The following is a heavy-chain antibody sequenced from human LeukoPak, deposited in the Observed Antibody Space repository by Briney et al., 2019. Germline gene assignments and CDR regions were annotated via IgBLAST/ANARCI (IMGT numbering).Heavy chain of an antibody. CDR2: IYYSGST. CDR1: GVSVSTFTYY. Sequence: SETLSLTCTVSGVSVSTFTYYWTWIRQPPGKGLEWIGYIYYSGSTKYNPSLKSRVTISVDTSKNHFSLNLSSVTAADTAVYYCARGKGVYFDYGGQGNLVTVSS. J-gene: IGHJ4*02. CDR3: ARGKGVYFDY. V-gene: IGHV4-61*03.